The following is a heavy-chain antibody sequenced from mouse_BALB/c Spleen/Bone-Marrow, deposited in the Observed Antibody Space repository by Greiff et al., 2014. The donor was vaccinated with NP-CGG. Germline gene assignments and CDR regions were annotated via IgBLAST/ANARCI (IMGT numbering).Heavy chain of an antibody. Sequence: VQLKQSGAELVKPGASVKLSCTASGFNIKDTYMHWVKQRPEQGLEWIGRIDPANGNTKYDPKFQGKATITADTSPNTAYLQLSSLTSEDTAVYYCAIYYYGSSRFAYWGQGTLVTVSA. J-gene: IGHJ3*01. CDR1: GFNIKDTY. CDR2: IDPANGNT. CDR3: AIYYYGSSRFAY. V-gene: IGHV14-3*02. D-gene: IGHD1-1*01.